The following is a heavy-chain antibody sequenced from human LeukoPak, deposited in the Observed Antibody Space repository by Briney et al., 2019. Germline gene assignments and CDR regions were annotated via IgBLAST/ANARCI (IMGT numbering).Heavy chain of an antibody. Sequence: GGSLRLSCAASGFTFSSYAMSWVRQAPGKGLEWVSAISGSGGSTYYADSVKGRFTISRDNSKNTLFLQMNSLRPEDTAVYYCASSTFGGVIVIPGAFDIWGQGTMVTVSS. CDR1: GFTFSSYA. CDR2: ISGSGGST. CDR3: ASSTFGGVIVIPGAFDI. J-gene: IGHJ3*02. D-gene: IGHD3-16*02. V-gene: IGHV3-23*01.